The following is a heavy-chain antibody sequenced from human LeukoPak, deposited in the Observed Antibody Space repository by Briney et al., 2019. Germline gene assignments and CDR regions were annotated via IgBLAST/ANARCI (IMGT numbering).Heavy chain of an antibody. D-gene: IGHD6-13*01. CDR3: AKEEAAASNYFDY. CDR2: IRYDGSNK. CDR1: GFTFSSYG. Sequence: GGSLRPSCAASGFTFSSYGMHWVRQAPGKGLERVAFIRYDGSNKYYADSVKGRFTISRDNSKNTLYLQMNSLRAEDTAVYYCAKEEAAASNYFDYWGQGTLVTVSS. V-gene: IGHV3-30*02. J-gene: IGHJ4*02.